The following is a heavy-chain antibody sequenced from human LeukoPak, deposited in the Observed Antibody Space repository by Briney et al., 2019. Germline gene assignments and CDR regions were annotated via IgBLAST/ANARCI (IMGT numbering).Heavy chain of an antibody. CDR3: ARDSTGGVLRYFDY. CDR1: GYTFTSYY. Sequence: GESLTISCKGTGYTFTSYYMHWVRHAPGQGLEWMGKINPSGGSTSYAQKFQGRVTMTRDTSTSTVYMELSSLRSEDTAVYYCARDSTGGVLRYFDYWGQGTLVTVSS. J-gene: IGHJ4*02. CDR2: INPSGGST. V-gene: IGHV1-46*01. D-gene: IGHD1-14*01.